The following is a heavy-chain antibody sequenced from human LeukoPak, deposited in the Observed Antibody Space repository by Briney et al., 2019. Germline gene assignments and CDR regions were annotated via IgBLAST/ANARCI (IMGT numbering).Heavy chain of an antibody. J-gene: IGHJ4*02. Sequence: GGSLRLSCAASGFTFSSYWMHWVRQAPGKGLVWVSRINSDGSSTSYADSVKGRFTISRDNAKNTLYLQMNSLRAEDTAVYYCARGPILTGYYMLLGEYNWNDLFDYWGQGTLVTVSS. CDR3: ARGPILTGYYMLLGEYNWNDLFDY. CDR1: GFTFSSYW. D-gene: IGHD3-9*01. CDR2: INSDGSST. V-gene: IGHV3-74*01.